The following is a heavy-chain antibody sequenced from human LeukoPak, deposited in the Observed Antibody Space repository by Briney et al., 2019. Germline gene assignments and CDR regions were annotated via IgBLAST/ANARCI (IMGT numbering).Heavy chain of an antibody. V-gene: IGHV1-2*02. CDR3: ARGLRGSPAFDF. J-gene: IGHJ4*02. D-gene: IGHD2-2*01. Sequence: ASVKVSCKASGYTFTGYYVHWARQAPGQGLEWMGWINPNSGGTNYAQKFQGRVTMSRDTSISTAYMELSRLRSDDTAVYYCARGLRGSPAFDFWGQGTLVTVSS. CDR2: INPNSGGT. CDR1: GYTFTGYY.